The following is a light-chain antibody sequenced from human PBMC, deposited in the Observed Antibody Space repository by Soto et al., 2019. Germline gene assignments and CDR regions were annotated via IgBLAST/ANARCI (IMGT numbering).Light chain of an antibody. J-gene: IGKJ1*01. Sequence: EIVWTQSPATLSLSPGERATLSCRASQSVSSYLAWYQQKPGQAPRLLIYDASNRATGIPARFSGSGSGTDFTLTISSLEPEDFAVYYCQQRSNWPWTFGQGTKVDIK. CDR3: QQRSNWPWT. CDR2: DAS. V-gene: IGKV3-11*01. CDR1: QSVSSY.